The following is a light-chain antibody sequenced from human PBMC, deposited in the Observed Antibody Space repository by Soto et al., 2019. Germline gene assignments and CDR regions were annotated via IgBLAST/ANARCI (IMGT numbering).Light chain of an antibody. CDR2: NND. Sequence: QSVLTQPPSASGTPGQRGTISCSGSSSNIATNLVHWYQHLPAASPRLPIYNNDQRPSGVPDRFSASKSGTSASLAISGLRCEDEADYYCTATDDRLTGPVFGGGTKLTVL. CDR3: TATDDRLTGPV. V-gene: IGLV1-47*02. J-gene: IGLJ2*01. CDR1: SSNIATNL.